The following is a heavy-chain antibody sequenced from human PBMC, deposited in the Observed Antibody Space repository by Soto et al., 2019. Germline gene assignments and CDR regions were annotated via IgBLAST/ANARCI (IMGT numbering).Heavy chain of an antibody. J-gene: IGHJ5*02. D-gene: IGHD3-9*01. CDR2: IIPILGIA. V-gene: IGHV1-69*04. CDR3: ARDHSNDILTGYSPS. CDR1: GGTFSSYT. Sequence: GASVKVSCKASGGTFSSYTISWVRQAPGQGLEWMGRIIPILGIANYAQKFQGRVTITADKSTSTAYMELSSLRSEDTAVYYCARDHSNDILTGYSPSWGQGTLVTVSS.